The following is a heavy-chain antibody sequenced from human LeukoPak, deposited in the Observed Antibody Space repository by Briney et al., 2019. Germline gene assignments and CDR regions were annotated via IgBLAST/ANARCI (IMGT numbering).Heavy chain of an antibody. CDR2: ISYDGSDN. CDR3: AKAPQSSSGWVQYSFYMDV. V-gene: IGHV3-30*18. Sequence: GGSLRLSCAASGFTFSNYVMHWVRQAPGKGLEWAADISYDGSDNYYADSAKGRFTISRDNSKNTAYLQMNSLRAEDTAVYYCAKAPQSSSGWVQYSFYMDVWGRGTAVTVSS. CDR1: GFTFSNYV. D-gene: IGHD6-19*01. J-gene: IGHJ6*03.